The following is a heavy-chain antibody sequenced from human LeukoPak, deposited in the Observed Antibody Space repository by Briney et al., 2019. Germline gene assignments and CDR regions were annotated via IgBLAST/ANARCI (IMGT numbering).Heavy chain of an antibody. Sequence: GGSLRLSCAASGFTFSSYAMSRVRQAPGKGLEWVSAISANGVSTYYADSMKGRFTISRDNSKNTLYLQMNSLRAEDTALYYCAKVGGSSGWYELGYWGQGILVTVSS. CDR3: AKVGGSSGWYELGY. J-gene: IGHJ4*02. CDR1: GFTFSSYA. V-gene: IGHV3-23*01. D-gene: IGHD6-19*01. CDR2: ISANGVST.